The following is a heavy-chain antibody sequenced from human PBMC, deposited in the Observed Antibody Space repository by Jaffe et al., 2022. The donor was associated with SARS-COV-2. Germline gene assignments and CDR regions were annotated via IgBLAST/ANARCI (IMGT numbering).Heavy chain of an antibody. CDR1: GFTFSSHW. V-gene: IGHV3-74*01. CDR3: ARETRTYSGGWYYYFDY. D-gene: IGHD6-19*01. CDR2: INGDGSST. Sequence: EVQLVESGGGLVQPGGSLRLSCVASGFTFSSHWMHWVRQAPGEGLVWVSRINGDGSSTSYADSVKGRFTISRDNAENTLYLQMNSLSAEDTALYYCARETRTYSGGWYYYFDYWGQGTLLTVSS. J-gene: IGHJ4*02.